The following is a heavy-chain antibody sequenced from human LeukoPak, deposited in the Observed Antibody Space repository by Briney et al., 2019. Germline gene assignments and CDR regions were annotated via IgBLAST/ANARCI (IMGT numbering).Heavy chain of an antibody. CDR3: ARSRSGYSYDHAAFEI. CDR1: GGSISCGDYY. Sequence: SETLSLTCTVSGGSISCGDYYWSWIRQPPGKGLEWIAYIDYRGSTTYNPSLRSRVTISVDTSRNQFSLKLSSVTAADTAVYYCARSRSGYSYDHAAFEIWGQGTMVTVSS. CDR2: IDYRGST. V-gene: IGHV4-61*08. D-gene: IGHD5-18*01. J-gene: IGHJ3*02.